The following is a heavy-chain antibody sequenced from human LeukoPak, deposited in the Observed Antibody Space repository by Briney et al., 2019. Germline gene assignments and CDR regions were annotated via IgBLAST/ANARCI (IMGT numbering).Heavy chain of an antibody. CDR3: ARAGITMVRGVIIDNYYMDV. CDR1: GFTFDDYG. V-gene: IGHV3-20*04. J-gene: IGHJ6*03. D-gene: IGHD3-10*01. CDR2: INWNGGST. Sequence: GGSLRLSCAASGFTFDDYGMSWVRQAPGKGLEWVSGINWNGGSTGYADSVKGRFTVSRDNAKNSLYLQMNSLRAEDTALYYCARAGITMVRGVIIDNYYMDVWGKGTTVTVSS.